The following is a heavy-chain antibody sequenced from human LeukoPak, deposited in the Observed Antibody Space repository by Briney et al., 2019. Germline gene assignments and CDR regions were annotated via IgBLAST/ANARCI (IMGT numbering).Heavy chain of an antibody. J-gene: IGHJ6*03. V-gene: IGHV4-38-2*02. D-gene: IGHD3-10*01. CDR1: GYSISSGYS. CDR2: IFHSGTT. CDR3: ARTMVRGVISYYYYYMDV. Sequence: PSETLSLTCTVSGYSISSGYSWGWIRQPPGKGLEWIGSIFHSGTTYYNPSLKSRVTISVDTSKNQFSLKLSSATAADTAVYYCARTMVRGVISYYYYYMDVWGKGTTVTVSS.